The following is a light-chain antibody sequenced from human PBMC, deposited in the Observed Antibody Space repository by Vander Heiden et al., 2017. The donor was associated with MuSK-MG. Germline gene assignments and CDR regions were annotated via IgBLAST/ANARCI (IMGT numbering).Light chain of an antibody. V-gene: IGLV1-44*01. J-gene: IGLJ3*02. Sequence: QSVLTQPPPASGTPGQRVTISCSGSSSNIVSNTVNWYQQLPGTAPKLLIYSNNQRPSGVPDRFSGSKSGTSASLAISGLQSEDEADYYCAACDDSLNGRVFGGGTKLTVL. CDR1: SSNIVSNT. CDR3: AACDDSLNGRV. CDR2: SNN.